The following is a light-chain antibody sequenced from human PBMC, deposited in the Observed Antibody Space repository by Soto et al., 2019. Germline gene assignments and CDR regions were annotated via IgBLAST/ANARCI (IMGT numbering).Light chain of an antibody. CDR1: QSVSSSY. J-gene: IGKJ4*01. V-gene: IGKV3-20*01. CDR2: GAS. CDR3: QQYGRSTLT. Sequence: EIVLTQSPGTLSLSPGERATLSCRASQSVSSSYLAWYQQKPGQAPRLLIYGASSRATGIPDRFSGSGSGTDFTLTISRLEPETFAVYYCQQYGRSTLTFGGGNKVEIK.